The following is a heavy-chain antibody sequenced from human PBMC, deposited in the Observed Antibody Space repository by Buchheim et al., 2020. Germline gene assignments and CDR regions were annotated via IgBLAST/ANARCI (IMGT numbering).Heavy chain of an antibody. J-gene: IGHJ6*02. D-gene: IGHD5-18*01. CDR3: AKDIREYSYGYGADADKNYYYGMDV. CDR1: VFTFSSYG. V-gene: IGHV3-30*18. Sequence: QVQLVESGGGVVQPGRSLRLSCAASVFTFSSYGMHWVRQAPGKGLEWVAVISYDGSNKYYADSVKGRFTISRDNSKNTLYLQMNSLRAEDTAVYYCAKDIREYSYGYGADADKNYYYGMDVWGQGTT. CDR2: ISYDGSNK.